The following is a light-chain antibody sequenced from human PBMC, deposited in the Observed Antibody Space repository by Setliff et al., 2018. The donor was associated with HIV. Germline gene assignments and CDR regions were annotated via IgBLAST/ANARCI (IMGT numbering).Light chain of an antibody. CDR1: SSDIGVYNY. J-gene: IGLJ1*01. Sequence: QSALTQPPSVPGSPGQSVTISCTGTSSDIGVYNYVSWYQQHPGRAPKLMIYDVNKRPSGVPGRFSGSKSGNAASLTISGLRAEDEADYYCCSYAGTYTYVFGTGTKVTV. V-gene: IGLV2-11*01. CDR3: CSYAGTYTYV. CDR2: DVN.